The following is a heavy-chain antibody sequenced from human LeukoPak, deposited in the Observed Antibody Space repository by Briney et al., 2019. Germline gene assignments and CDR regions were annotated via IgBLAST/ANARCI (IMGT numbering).Heavy chain of an antibody. CDR3: ARLIVATTNWFDP. V-gene: IGHV3-48*02. CDR2: ISSSSSTI. Sequence: GRSLRLSCAASGLTFSNHGMHWFRQAPGKGLEWVSYISSSSSTIYYADSVKGRFTISRDNAKNSLYLQMNSLRDEDTAVYYCARLIVATTNWFDPWGQGTLVTVSS. D-gene: IGHD5-12*01. J-gene: IGHJ5*02. CDR1: GLTFSNHG.